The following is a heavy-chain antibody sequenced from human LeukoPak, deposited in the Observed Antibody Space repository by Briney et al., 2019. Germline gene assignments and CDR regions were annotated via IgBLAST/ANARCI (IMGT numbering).Heavy chain of an antibody. CDR3: ARVATIFPSCAWFDP. CDR1: GFTFSSYS. CDR2: ISSSSSYI. V-gene: IGHV3-21*01. D-gene: IGHD3-9*01. Sequence: PGGSLRLSCAASGFTFSSYSMNWVRQAPGKGLEWVSSISSSSSYIYYADSVKGRFTISRDNAKNSLYLQMNSLRAEDTAVYYCARVATIFPSCAWFDPWGQGTLATVSS. J-gene: IGHJ5*02.